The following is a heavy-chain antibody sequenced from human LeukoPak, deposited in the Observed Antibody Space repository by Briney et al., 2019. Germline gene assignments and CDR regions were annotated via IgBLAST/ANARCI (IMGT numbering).Heavy chain of an antibody. J-gene: IGHJ4*02. V-gene: IGHV3-48*03. Sequence: GGSLRLSCAASGFTFSSYEMNWVRQAPGKGLEWVSYSSSSGTTIYYAESVEGRFTISRDNAKNSLHLQMNSLRAEDTAVYYCASQDVFRYHDYWGRGTLVTVSS. CDR1: GFTFSSYE. D-gene: IGHD2-2*01. CDR2: SSSSGTTI. CDR3: ASQDVFRYHDY.